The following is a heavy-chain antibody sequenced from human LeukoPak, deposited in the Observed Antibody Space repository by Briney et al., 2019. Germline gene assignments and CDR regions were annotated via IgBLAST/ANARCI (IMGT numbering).Heavy chain of an antibody. Sequence: ASVKVSCKASGYTFTGYYMHWVRQAPGQGLEWMGWIYPNSGGTNYAQKFQGRVTMTRDTSISTAYMELSRLRSDDTAVYYCARAGRTHSSSWYGLGYWGQGTLVTVSS. CDR2: IYPNSGGT. CDR1: GYTFTGYY. D-gene: IGHD6-13*01. J-gene: IGHJ4*02. V-gene: IGHV1-2*02. CDR3: ARAGRTHSSSWYGLGY.